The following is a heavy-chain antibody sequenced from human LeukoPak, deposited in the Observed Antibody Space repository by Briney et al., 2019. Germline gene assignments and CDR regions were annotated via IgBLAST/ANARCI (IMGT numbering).Heavy chain of an antibody. CDR2: IWNVGNDK. CDR3: AKDLDYGDYGPDFGY. CDR1: AFTFSTYG. V-gene: IGHV3-33*06. D-gene: IGHD4-17*01. Sequence: GRSLRLSCAASAFTFSTYGMHWVRQAPGKGLEWVASIWNVGNDKFYADSVRGRFTISRDNSQNTLYLHMRSLRDDDTAFYYCAKDLDYGDYGPDFGYRGQGTLVTVSS. J-gene: IGHJ4*02.